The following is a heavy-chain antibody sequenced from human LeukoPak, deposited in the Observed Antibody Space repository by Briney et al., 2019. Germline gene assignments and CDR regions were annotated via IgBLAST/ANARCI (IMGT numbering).Heavy chain of an antibody. CDR3: ARGFNPQVPAALNWFDP. CDR1: GYTFTGYY. J-gene: IGHJ5*02. Sequence: ASVKVSCKASGYTFTGYYMHWVRQAPGQGLEWMGWINPNSGGTNYAQKFQGRVTMTRDTSISTAYMELSRLRSDDTAVYYCARGFNPQVPAALNWFDPWGQGTLVTISS. CDR2: INPNSGGT. D-gene: IGHD2-2*01. V-gene: IGHV1-2*02.